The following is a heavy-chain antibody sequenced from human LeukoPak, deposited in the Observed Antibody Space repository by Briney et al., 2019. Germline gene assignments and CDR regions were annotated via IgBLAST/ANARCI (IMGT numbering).Heavy chain of an antibody. D-gene: IGHD2-15*01. CDR1: GYTFNGYY. J-gene: IGHJ5*02. Sequence: GASVKVSCKASGYTFNGYYMHWVRQAPGQGLEWMGWINPNSGGTNYAQKFQGRVTMTRDTSISTAYMELSRLRSDDTAVYYCARGFRLGYCSGGSCYLRWFDPWGQGTLVTVSS. CDR3: ARGFRLGYCSGGSCYLRWFDP. CDR2: INPNSGGT. V-gene: IGHV1-2*02.